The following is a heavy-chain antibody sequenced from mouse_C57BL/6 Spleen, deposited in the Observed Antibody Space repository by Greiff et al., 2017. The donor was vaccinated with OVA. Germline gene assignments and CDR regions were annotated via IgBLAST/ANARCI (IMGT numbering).Heavy chain of an antibody. CDR1: GYSITSGYY. V-gene: IGHV3-6*01. J-gene: IGHJ2*01. Sequence: VQLQQSGPGLVKPSQSLSLTCSVTGYSITSGYYWNWIRQFPGNKLEWMGYISYDGSNNYNPSLKNRISITRDTSKNQFFLKLNSVTTEDTATYYCARGHHYYGSSAYYFDYWGQGTTLTVSS. D-gene: IGHD1-1*01. CDR3: ARGHHYYGSSAYYFDY. CDR2: ISYDGSN.